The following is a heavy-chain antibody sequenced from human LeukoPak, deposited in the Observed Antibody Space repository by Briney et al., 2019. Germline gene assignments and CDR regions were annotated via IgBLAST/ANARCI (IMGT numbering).Heavy chain of an antibody. V-gene: IGHV4-4*07. CDR2: IYTSGST. Sequence: SETLSLTCTVSDGSISSYYWSWIRQPAGKGLEWIGRIYTSGSTKYNPSLKSRVTMSVETSKNQFSLKMTSVTAADTAVYFCARSGRGYTYGTYYYYMDVWGKGTTATVSS. CDR1: DGSISSYY. CDR3: ARSGRGYTYGTYYYYMDV. D-gene: IGHD5-18*01. J-gene: IGHJ6*03.